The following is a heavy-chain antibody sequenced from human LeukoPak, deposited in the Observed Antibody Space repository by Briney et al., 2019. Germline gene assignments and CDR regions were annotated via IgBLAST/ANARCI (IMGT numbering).Heavy chain of an antibody. CDR2: ISGDSTYI. V-gene: IGHV3-21*01. CDR1: GFTFASYS. D-gene: IGHD1-1*01. J-gene: IGHJ4*02. Sequence: PGGSLRLSCAASGFTFASYSMNWVRQAPGKGLEWVSSISGDSTYIYNSGSVKGRFTISRDNAQASLYLQMISLRADDTAVYYCARVSGRLERQSDLDYWGQGTLVIVSS. CDR3: ARVSGRLERQSDLDY.